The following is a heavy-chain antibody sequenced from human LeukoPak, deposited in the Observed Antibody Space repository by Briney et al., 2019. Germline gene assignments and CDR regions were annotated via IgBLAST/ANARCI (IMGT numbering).Heavy chain of an antibody. D-gene: IGHD3-10*01. V-gene: IGHV3-43*01. CDR1: GFTFDDYT. J-gene: IGHJ4*02. CDR2: ITWDGGST. Sequence: EGSLRLSCAASGFTFDDYTMHWVRQAPGKGLEWVSLITWDGGSTYYADSVKGRFTISRDNSKNSLYLQMNSLRAEDTALYYCAKGKNTGSYLSHVDYWGQETLVTVSS. CDR3: AKGKNTGSYLSHVDY.